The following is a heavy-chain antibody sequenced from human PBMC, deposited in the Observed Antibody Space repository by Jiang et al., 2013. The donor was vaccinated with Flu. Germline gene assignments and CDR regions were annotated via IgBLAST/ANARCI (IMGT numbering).Heavy chain of an antibody. CDR3: ASSSHYYYGSGPFEP. D-gene: IGHD3-10*01. Sequence: GSGLVKPSQTLSLTCTVSGGSISSGSYYWSWIRQPAGKGLEWIGRIYTSGSTNYNPSLKSRVTISVDTSKNQFSLKLSSVTAADTAVYYCASSSHYYYGSGPFEPWGQGTLVTVSS. CDR2: IYTSGST. J-gene: IGHJ5*02. V-gene: IGHV4-61*02. CDR1: GGSISSGSYY.